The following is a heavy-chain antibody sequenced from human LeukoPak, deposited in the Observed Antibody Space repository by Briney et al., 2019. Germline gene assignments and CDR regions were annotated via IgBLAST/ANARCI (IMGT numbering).Heavy chain of an antibody. CDR2: IIPIFGTA. V-gene: IGHV1-69*05. Sequence: SVKVSWKASGGTFSSYAISWVRQAPGQGLEWMGRIIPIFGTANYAQKFQGRVTITTDESTSTAYMELSSLRSEDTAVYYCARDSHYYDSSGYWFEHWGQGTLVTVSS. D-gene: IGHD3-22*01. CDR1: GGTFSSYA. J-gene: IGHJ1*01. CDR3: ARDSHYYDSSGYWFEH.